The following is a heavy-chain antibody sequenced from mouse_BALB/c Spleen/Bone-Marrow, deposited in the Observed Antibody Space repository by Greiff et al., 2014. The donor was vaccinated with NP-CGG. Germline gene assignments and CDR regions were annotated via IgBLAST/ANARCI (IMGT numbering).Heavy chain of an antibody. V-gene: IGHV14-3*02. Sequence: DVQLQESGAELVKPGASVKLSCTASGFNIKDTYMHWVKQRPEQGLEWIGRIDPANGNTKYVPTFQGEATITADTSSNTAYLQLSSLTSEDTAVYYCASSGNYEGGAMDYWGQGISVTVSS. D-gene: IGHD2-1*01. CDR2: IDPANGNT. CDR3: ASSGNYEGGAMDY. J-gene: IGHJ4*01. CDR1: GFNIKDTY.